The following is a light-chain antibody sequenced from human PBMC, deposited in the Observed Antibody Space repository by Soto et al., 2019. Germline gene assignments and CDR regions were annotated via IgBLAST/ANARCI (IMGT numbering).Light chain of an antibody. Sequence: EIVLTQSPCTLSLSPGERATLSCRASQSVSSSYLAWYQQKPGQAPRLLIYGASNRATGIPARFTGSGSETDFTLTISSLEPEDFAVYYCQQYGSSSTFGQGTRLEIK. J-gene: IGKJ5*01. V-gene: IGKV3-20*01. CDR2: GAS. CDR1: QSVSSSY. CDR3: QQYGSSST.